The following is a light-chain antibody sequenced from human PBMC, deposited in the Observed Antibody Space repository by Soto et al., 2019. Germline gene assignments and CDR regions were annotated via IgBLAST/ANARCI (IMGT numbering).Light chain of an antibody. V-gene: IGKV1-5*03. CDR2: KAS. CDR1: QSISSW. J-gene: IGKJ2*01. CDR3: QQHSSSSPYT. Sequence: DIQMTQSPSTLSASVGDRVTITCRASQSISSWLAGYQQKPGKAPNLLIYKASTLGSGVPSRFSGGGSVTEFTLTISSLQPDDFATYYCQQHSSSSPYTFGQGTKLEIK.